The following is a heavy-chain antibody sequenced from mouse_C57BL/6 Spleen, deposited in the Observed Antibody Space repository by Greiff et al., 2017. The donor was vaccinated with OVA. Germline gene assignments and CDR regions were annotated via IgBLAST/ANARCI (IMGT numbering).Heavy chain of an antibody. CDR3: ARSDLYYGYDNYAMDD. V-gene: IGHV1-52*01. CDR2: IDPSDSET. D-gene: IGHD2-2*01. Sequence: VQLQQPGAELVRPGSSVKLSCKASGYTFTSYWMHWVKQRPIQGLEWIGNIDPSDSETHYNQKFKDKATLTVDKSSSTAYMQLSSLTSEDSAVYYCARSDLYYGYDNYAMDDWGQGTSVTVSS. J-gene: IGHJ4*01. CDR1: GYTFTSYW.